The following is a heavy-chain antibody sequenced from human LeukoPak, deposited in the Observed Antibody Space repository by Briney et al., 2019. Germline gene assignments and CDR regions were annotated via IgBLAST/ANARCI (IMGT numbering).Heavy chain of an antibody. Sequence: GGSLRLSCAASGFTVSSHSVSWVRQAPGKGLEWVSVIYSGGSTYYANFVKGRFTISRDKSKNTLYLQMNSLRAEDTAVYYCARAVGNYWGQGTVVTVSA. CDR2: IYSGGST. CDR3: ARAVGNY. CDR1: GFTVSSHS. J-gene: IGHJ4*02. D-gene: IGHD1-26*01. V-gene: IGHV3-53*01.